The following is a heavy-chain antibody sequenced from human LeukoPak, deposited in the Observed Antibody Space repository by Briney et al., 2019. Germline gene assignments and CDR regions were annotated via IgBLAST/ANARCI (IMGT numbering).Heavy chain of an antibody. CDR2: ISGSGGTT. D-gene: IGHD2-15*01. Sequence: AGGSLGLSCAASGFTFSSYAMSWVRQAPGKGLEWVSGISGSGGTTDYADSVNGRITISRDNSKNTLYLQMNSLRAEDMAVYYCAKGPRYCSGGSCPYYFDYWGQGTLVTVSS. CDR1: GFTFSSYA. CDR3: AKGPRYCSGGSCPYYFDY. V-gene: IGHV3-23*01. J-gene: IGHJ4*02.